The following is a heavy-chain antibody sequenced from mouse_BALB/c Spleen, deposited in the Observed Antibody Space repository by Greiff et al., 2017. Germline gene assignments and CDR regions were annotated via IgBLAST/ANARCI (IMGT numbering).Heavy chain of an antibody. D-gene: IGHD1-2*01. V-gene: IGHV7-3*02. Sequence: VMLVESGGGLVQPGGSLRLSCATSGFTFTDYYMIWVRQPLGEALEWLGFIRNKANVFTTEYSASVKGRFTISRDNSKSILYLQMTTLRAEDSATSYCARETEYGQYFENWGQGTTLTIST. CDR3: ARETEYGQYFEN. CDR1: GFTFTDYY. CDR2: IRNKANVFTT. J-gene: IGHJ2*01.